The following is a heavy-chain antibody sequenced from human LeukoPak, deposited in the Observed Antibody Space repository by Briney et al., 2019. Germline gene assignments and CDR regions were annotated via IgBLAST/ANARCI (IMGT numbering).Heavy chain of an antibody. J-gene: IGHJ4*02. V-gene: IGHV3-7*03. CDR2: IKEDESEK. CDR3: VRGNPFGEY. D-gene: IGHD3-16*01. CDR1: GFTFSAYW. Sequence: GGSLRLSCTAPGFTFSAYWMFWVRQAPGKGLEWVANIKEDESEKYYVDSVKGRFTISRDNAKNSLYLQMNSLRVEDTAVYYCVRGNPFGEYWGQGTLVTVSS.